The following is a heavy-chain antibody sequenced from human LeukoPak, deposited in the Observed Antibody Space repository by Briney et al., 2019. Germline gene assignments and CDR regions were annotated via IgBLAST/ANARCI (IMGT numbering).Heavy chain of an antibody. Sequence: GSSVKVSCKASGGTFSSYAISWVRQAPGQGLEWMGGIIPIFGTANYAQKFQGRVTITADESTSTAYMELSSLRSEDTAVYYCAREKGYYYDSSGYHYGWGQGTLVTVSS. CDR3: AREKGYYYDSSGYHYG. D-gene: IGHD3-22*01. V-gene: IGHV1-69*01. J-gene: IGHJ4*02. CDR2: IIPIFGTA. CDR1: GGTFSSYA.